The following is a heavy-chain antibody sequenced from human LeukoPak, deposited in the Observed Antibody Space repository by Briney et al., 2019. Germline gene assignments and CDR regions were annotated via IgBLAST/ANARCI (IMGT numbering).Heavy chain of an antibody. CDR2: ISSSGSTI. Sequence: GGSLRLSCAASGFTFSSYSMNWVRQAPGKGLEWVSYISSSGSTIYYADSVKGRFTISRDNAKNSLYLQMNSLRDEDTAVYYCARDLYSGYPTHYYGMDVWGQGTTVTVSS. CDR1: GFTFSSYS. V-gene: IGHV3-48*02. CDR3: ARDLYSGYPTHYYGMDV. D-gene: IGHD5-12*01. J-gene: IGHJ6*02.